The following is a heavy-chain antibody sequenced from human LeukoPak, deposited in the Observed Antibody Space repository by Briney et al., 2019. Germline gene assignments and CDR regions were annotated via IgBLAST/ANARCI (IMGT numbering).Heavy chain of an antibody. CDR2: ISGSGIST. Sequence: GGSLRLSCAASGFTFRSYAMSWVRQAPGKGLEWVSGISGSGISTNYADSVKGRFTISRDNSKNTLYLQMSSLRAEDTAVYYCAKAFSAYENWPPNWFDPWGQGTLVTVSS. V-gene: IGHV3-23*01. D-gene: IGHD5-12*01. J-gene: IGHJ5*02. CDR1: GFTFRSYA. CDR3: AKAFSAYENWPPNWFDP.